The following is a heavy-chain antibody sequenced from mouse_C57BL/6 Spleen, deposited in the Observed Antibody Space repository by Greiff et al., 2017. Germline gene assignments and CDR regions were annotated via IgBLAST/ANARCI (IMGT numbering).Heavy chain of an antibody. CDR1: GFTFSSYA. J-gene: IGHJ2*01. CDR3: TREDGRNYFDY. Sequence: DVKLQESGEGLVKPGGSLKLSCAASGFTFSSYAMSWVRQTPEKRLEWVAYISSGGDYIYYADTVKGRFTISRDNARNTLYLQMSSLKSEDTAMYYCTREDGRNYFDYWGQGTTLTVSS. CDR2: ISSGGDYI. V-gene: IGHV5-9-1*02.